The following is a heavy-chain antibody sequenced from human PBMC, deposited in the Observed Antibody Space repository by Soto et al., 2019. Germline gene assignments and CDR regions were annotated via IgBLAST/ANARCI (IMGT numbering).Heavy chain of an antibody. V-gene: IGHV1-58*01. CDR2: IVVGTGHT. J-gene: IGHJ6*02. Sequence: ASVKVSCKASGFSFTSSSVQWVRQARGQRLEWIGWIVVGTGHTNYAQKFQERVTISTDMSTNTAYMEVNSLRFDDTAVYYCARGTITMVRGVTHYYYYGMDVWGQGTTVTVSS. CDR1: GFSFTSSS. D-gene: IGHD3-10*01. CDR3: ARGTITMVRGVTHYYYYGMDV.